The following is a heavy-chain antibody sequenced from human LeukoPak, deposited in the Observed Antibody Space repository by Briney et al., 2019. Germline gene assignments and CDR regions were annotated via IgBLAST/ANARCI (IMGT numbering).Heavy chain of an antibody. CDR2: ISGSATGGIT. Sequence: GGSLRLSCAVSGLTFSIYGMSWVRQSPGKGLEWVSAISGSATGGITNYADSVKGRFTISRDNDKNTVYLQMNNLRAEDTAVYYCANHRSAFEFWGQGTLVNVSS. V-gene: IGHV3-23*01. CDR3: ANHRSAFEF. CDR1: GLTFSIYG. J-gene: IGHJ4*02. D-gene: IGHD3-10*01.